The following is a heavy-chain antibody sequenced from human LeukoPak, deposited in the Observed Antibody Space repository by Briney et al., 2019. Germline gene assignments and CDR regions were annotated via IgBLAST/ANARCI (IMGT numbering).Heavy chain of an antibody. CDR2: VSWSSGRI. CDR1: GFTFDDYA. CDR3: AKDRIAVTGPLAMDA. V-gene: IGHV3-9*01. D-gene: IGHD6-19*01. J-gene: IGHJ6*02. Sequence: GGSLRLSCAASGFTFDDYAMHWVRQAPGKGLDWVSGVSWSSGRIGYADSVKGRFTISRDNAKNSLYLQMNGLRPEDTALYYCAKDRIAVTGPLAMDAWGQGTTVIVSS.